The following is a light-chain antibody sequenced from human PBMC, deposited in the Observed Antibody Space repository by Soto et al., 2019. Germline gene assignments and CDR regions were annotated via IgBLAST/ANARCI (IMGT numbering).Light chain of an antibody. Sequence: EIVLTQSPGTLSLSPGERVTLSCRASQSVSSNYLAWYQQKPGQAPRLLIYSASSRATGIPDRFSGSGSGTDFTLTINRLEPVDFAVYYCQQYGGSPRVTFGGGTKVEIK. V-gene: IGKV3-20*01. CDR2: SAS. J-gene: IGKJ4*01. CDR1: QSVSSNY. CDR3: QQYGGSPRVT.